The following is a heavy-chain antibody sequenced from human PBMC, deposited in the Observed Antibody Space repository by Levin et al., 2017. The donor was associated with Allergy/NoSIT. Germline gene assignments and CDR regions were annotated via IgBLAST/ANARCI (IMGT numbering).Heavy chain of an antibody. Sequence: GGSLRLSCAASGFTFSDHYMDWVRQAPGKGLEWVGRTRNKANSYTTEYAASVKGRFSISRDDSKNSLYLQMNSLKTEDTAVYYCAREGTGEYCSGGSCANDDDYYMDGWGKGTTVTVSS. J-gene: IGHJ6*03. CDR2: TRNKANSYTT. V-gene: IGHV3-72*01. CDR1: GFTFSDHY. D-gene: IGHD2-15*01. CDR3: AREGTGEYCSGGSCANDDDYYMDG.